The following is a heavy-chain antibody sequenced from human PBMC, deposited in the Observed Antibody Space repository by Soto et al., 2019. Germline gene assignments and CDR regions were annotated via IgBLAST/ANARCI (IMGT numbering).Heavy chain of an antibody. V-gene: IGHV4-39*01. CDR1: GGSISSSSYY. Sequence: QLQLQESGPGLVKPSETLSLTCTVSGGSISSSSYYWGWIRQPPGKGLEWIGSIYYSGGTYYNPFIRRRVIISADTSKNQVSLRLSSFTAAELAVYYCATPRYGDYYFDYWGQGTLVTVSS. CDR2: IYYSGGT. D-gene: IGHD4-17*01. J-gene: IGHJ4*02. CDR3: ATPRYGDYYFDY.